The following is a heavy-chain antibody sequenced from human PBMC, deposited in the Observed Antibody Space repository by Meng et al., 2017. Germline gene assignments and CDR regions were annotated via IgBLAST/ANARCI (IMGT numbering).Heavy chain of an antibody. CDR3: ARRGIAARPFYY. D-gene: IGHD6-6*01. CDR2: INHSGST. CDR1: GGSFSGYY. Sequence: QVRQQQWGAGLLKPSETSSPTCAVYGGSFSGYYWSWIRQPPGKGLEWIGEINHSGSTNYNPSLKSRVTISVDTSKNQFSLKLSSVTAADTAVYYCARRGIAARPFYYWGQGTLVTVSS. V-gene: IGHV4-34*01. J-gene: IGHJ4*02.